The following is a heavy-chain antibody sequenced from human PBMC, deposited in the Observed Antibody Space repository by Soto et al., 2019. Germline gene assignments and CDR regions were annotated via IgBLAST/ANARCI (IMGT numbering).Heavy chain of an antibody. CDR2: IGSKGNNYAT. Sequence: EVQLVESGGGLVQPGGSLKLSCAASGFTFSGSALHWVRQASGKGLEWVALIGSKGNNYATAYGASLKGRFTISRDDSKNTAYLQMNSLNTEDTAVYYCSRQASDFWSGKPQYYMDVWGKGTTVTVSS. V-gene: IGHV3-73*01. J-gene: IGHJ6*03. CDR1: GFTFSGSA. D-gene: IGHD3-3*01. CDR3: SRQASDFWSGKPQYYMDV.